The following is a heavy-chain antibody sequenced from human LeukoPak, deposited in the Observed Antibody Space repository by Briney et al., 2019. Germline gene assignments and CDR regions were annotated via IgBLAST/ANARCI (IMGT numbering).Heavy chain of an antibody. CDR3: ARGIFTGVRGVLGY. V-gene: IGHV4-34*01. J-gene: IGHJ4*02. D-gene: IGHD3-10*01. Sequence: SETLSLTCAVSGGSFNTYFWNWIRQSPGKGLEWIGEISHSGFTNYNLSLKTRVSMSIDTSKNQFYLNLTSVTAADTAVYYCARGIFTGVRGVLGYWGQGSLVTVSS. CDR2: ISHSGFT. CDR1: GGSFNTYF.